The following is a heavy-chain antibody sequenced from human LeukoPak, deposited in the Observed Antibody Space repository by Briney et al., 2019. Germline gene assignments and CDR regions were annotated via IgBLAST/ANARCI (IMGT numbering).Heavy chain of an antibody. V-gene: IGHV4-34*01. CDR1: GGSFSGYY. D-gene: IGHD4-23*01. CDR3: ARVRTTVAPYYFDY. CDR2: INHSGST. J-gene: IGHJ4*02. Sequence: SETLSLTCAVYGGSFSGYYWSWIRQPPGKGLEWIGEINHSGSTNYNPSLKSRVTISVDTSKNQFSLKLSPVTAADTAVYYCARVRTTVAPYYFDYWGQGTLVTVSS.